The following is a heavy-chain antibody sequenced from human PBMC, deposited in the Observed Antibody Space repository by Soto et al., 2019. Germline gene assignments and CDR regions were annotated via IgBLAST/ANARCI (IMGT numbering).Heavy chain of an antibody. Sequence: ASVKVSCKASGYTFTNYVTMWVRQATGQGLEWMGWMNPNSGDTVFAPRFQGRFTMTRDTSTSTACMELSSLKSEDPVVYYGARGRGGYCSGGICYRFLDPWGQGTLVTVSS. CDR3: ARGRGGYCSGGICYRFLDP. V-gene: IGHV1-8*01. CDR2: MNPNSGDT. D-gene: IGHD2-15*01. CDR1: GYTFTNYV. J-gene: IGHJ5*02.